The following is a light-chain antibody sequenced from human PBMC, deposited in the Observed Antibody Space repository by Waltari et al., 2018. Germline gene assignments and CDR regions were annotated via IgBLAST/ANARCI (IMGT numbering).Light chain of an antibody. CDR2: VTD. CDR1: SPNIGAGND. Sequence: QSLLTQPPSVSRAPGPSVIISCSGCSPNIGAGNDVHWYQQFPGATPRLLIYVTDSRPSGVPDRFSGSRSGTSASLAIAGLQAEDEADYFCQSYDNSLSAPYVFGTGTKVIVL. V-gene: IGLV1-40*01. CDR3: QSYDNSLSAPYV. J-gene: IGLJ1*01.